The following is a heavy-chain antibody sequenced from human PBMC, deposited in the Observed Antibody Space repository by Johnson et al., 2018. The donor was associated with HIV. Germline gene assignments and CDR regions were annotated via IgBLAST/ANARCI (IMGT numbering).Heavy chain of an antibody. CDR3: ARAVVVAATNAFDI. V-gene: IGHV3-9*01. CDR2: INWNGGST. Sequence: VQLVESGGGLVQPGRSLRLSCAASGFTFDDYAMHWVRQASGKGLEWVSGINWNGGSTYYADSVKGRFTISRDNSKNTLYLQMNSLRAEDTAVYYCARAVVVAATNAFDIWGQGTMVTVSS. CDR1: GFTFDDYA. J-gene: IGHJ3*02. D-gene: IGHD2-15*01.